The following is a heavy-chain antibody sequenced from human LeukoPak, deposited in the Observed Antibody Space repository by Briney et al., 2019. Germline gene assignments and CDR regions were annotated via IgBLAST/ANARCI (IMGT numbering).Heavy chain of an antibody. D-gene: IGHD1-1*01. Sequence: GASVKVSCKVSGYTLTELSMHWVRQAPGKGLEWMGGFDPEDGETIYAQKFQGRVTMTEDTSTDTAYMELSSLRSEDTAVYYCATDDPGRRYYYYGMDVWGQGTTVTVSS. V-gene: IGHV1-24*01. CDR3: ATDDPGRRYYYYGMDV. CDR2: FDPEDGET. J-gene: IGHJ6*02. CDR1: GYTLTELS.